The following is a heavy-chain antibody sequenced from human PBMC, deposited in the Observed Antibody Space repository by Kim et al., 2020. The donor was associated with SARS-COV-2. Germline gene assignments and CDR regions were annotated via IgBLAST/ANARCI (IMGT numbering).Heavy chain of an antibody. CDR1: GFTFNTYS. D-gene: IGHD1-26*01. CDR3: ATDVRTGAPTRVFEF. J-gene: IGHJ4*02. CDR2: ISSSSSST. V-gene: IGHV3-21*01. Sequence: GGSLRLSCAASGFTFNTYSMSWVRQAPGKGLEWVSSISSSSSSTSYADSMKGRFTVSRDNAKNSLYLQMSSLRVEDTAVYYCATDVRTGAPTRVFEFWGQGTLVSVSP.